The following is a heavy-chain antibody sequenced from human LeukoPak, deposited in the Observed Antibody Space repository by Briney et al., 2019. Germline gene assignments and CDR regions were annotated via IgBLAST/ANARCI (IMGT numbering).Heavy chain of an antibody. V-gene: IGHV5-51*01. CDR3: ASPDYYDSSGYSPGVGY. CDR1: GYSLTSYW. J-gene: IGHJ4*02. D-gene: IGHD3-22*01. Sequence: GESLKISCKGSGYSLTSYWIGWVRQVPGKGLEWMGIIYPGDSDTRYSPSFQGQVTISADKSISTAYLQWSSLKASDTAMYYCASPDYYDSSGYSPGVGYWGQGTLVTVSS. CDR2: IYPGDSDT.